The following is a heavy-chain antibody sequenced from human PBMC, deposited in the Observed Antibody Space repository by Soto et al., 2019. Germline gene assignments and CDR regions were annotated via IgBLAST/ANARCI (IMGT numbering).Heavy chain of an antibody. J-gene: IGHJ5*02. D-gene: IGHD2-2*02. CDR3: ARHGDIVVVPAAIRWFDT. V-gene: IGHV4-39*01. Sequence: PSETLSLTCTVSGGSISSSSYYWGWIRQPPGKGLEWIGSIYYSGSTYYNPSLKSRVTISVDTSKNQFSLKLSSVTAADTAVYYCARHGDIVVVPAAIRWFDTWGQGTLVTVSS. CDR2: IYYSGST. CDR1: GGSISSSSYY.